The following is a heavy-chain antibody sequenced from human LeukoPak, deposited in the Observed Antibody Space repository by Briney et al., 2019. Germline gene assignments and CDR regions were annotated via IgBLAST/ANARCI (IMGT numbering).Heavy chain of an antibody. CDR2: MNPNSGST. CDR1: GYTFTNHD. Sequence: ASVKVSRKASGYTFTNHDFNWVRQATGQGLEWMGWMNPNSGSTGYAQKFQGRVTMTRDTSLSTAYMELSSLTSDDTAVYYCARDGRGAAAADDPLDIWGQGTTVTVSS. D-gene: IGHD6-13*01. CDR3: ARDGRGAAAADDPLDI. J-gene: IGHJ3*02. V-gene: IGHV1-8*01.